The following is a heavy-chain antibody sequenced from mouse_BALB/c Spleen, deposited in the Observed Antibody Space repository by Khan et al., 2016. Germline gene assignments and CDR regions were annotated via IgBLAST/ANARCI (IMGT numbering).Heavy chain of an antibody. CDR2: IYPGSGST. V-gene: IGHV1-77*01. Sequence: QVQLKQSGPELVKPGASVKMSCKASGYTFTDYVISWVKQRTGQGLEWIGEIYPGSGSTYYNEKFKGKATLTADKSSNTAYMQLSSLTSEDSAVYVCARALDYWGQGTTLTVSS. CDR1: GYTFTDYV. CDR3: ARALDY. J-gene: IGHJ2*01.